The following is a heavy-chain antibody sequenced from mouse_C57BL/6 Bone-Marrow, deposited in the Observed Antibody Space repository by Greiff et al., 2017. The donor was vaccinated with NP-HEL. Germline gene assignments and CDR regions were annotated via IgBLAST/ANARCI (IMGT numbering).Heavy chain of an antibody. D-gene: IGHD4-1*01. CDR2: ISSGSSTI. CDR1: GFTFSDYG. Sequence: EVKVVESGGGLVKPGGSLKLSCAASGFTFSDYGMHWVRQAPEKGLEWVAYISSGSSTIYYADTVKGRFTISRDNAKNTLFLQMTSLRSEDTAMYYCAKGTKTGTSWFGFAYWGQGTLVTVSA. CDR3: AKGTKTGTSWFGFAY. J-gene: IGHJ3*01. V-gene: IGHV5-17*01.